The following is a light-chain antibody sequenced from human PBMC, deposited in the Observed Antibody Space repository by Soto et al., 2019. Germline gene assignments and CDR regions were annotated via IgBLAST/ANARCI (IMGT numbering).Light chain of an antibody. J-gene: IGKJ5*01. CDR1: QDIRNY. CDR2: DAS. V-gene: IGKV1-33*01. CDR3: QQYSHLIT. Sequence: IQMTQSPASRSASVGDRFTMTCQASQDIRNYFNCSTQKLRKAPNLLIYDASNLETGVPSRFSGSGSGTDFTFTISSLQPEEIATDYCQQYSHLITFGQGTRLEIK.